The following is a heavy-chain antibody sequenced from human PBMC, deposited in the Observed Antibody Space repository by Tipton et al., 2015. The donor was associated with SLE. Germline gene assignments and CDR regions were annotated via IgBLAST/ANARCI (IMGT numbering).Heavy chain of an antibody. CDR3: ARDCTTGVCYTTSFDY. Sequence: TLSPTCAVYGGSFSDYSWSWIRQPPGKGLEWIGEINHSGSPNYNPSLKSRVTISIDTSKNQFSLRLSSVTAADTAVYYCARDCTTGVCYTTSFDYWGQGTLVTVSP. V-gene: IGHV4-34*01. CDR1: GGSFSDYS. J-gene: IGHJ4*02. CDR2: INHSGSP. D-gene: IGHD2-8*01.